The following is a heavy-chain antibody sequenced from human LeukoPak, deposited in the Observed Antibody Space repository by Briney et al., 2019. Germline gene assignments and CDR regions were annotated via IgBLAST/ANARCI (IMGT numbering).Heavy chain of an antibody. V-gene: IGHV4-30-4*08. J-gene: IGHJ4*02. D-gene: IGHD3-22*01. CDR2: IYYSGST. Sequence: SETLSLTCTVSGGSISSGDYYWSWIRQPPGKGLEWIGYIYYSGSTYYNPSLKSRVTISVDTSKNQFSLKLSSVTAADTAVYYCARVDCYDSSRSHYFDYWGQGTLVTVSS. CDR3: ARVDCYDSSRSHYFDY. CDR1: GGSISSGDYY.